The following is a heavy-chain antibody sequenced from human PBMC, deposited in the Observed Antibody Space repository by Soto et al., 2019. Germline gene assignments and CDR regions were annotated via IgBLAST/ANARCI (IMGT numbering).Heavy chain of an antibody. J-gene: IGHJ5*02. CDR3: ARDSDSFDP. D-gene: IGHD3-22*01. V-gene: IGHV4-39*02. CDR2: IYYSGNT. CDR1: GGSISSSSYY. Sequence: SETLSLTCXVSGGSISSSSYYWGWIRQPPGKGLEWIGSIYYSGNTYYTPSLKSRVTISVDTSKNQFSLKLRSEDTAVYYCARDSDSFDPWGQGTLVTVSS.